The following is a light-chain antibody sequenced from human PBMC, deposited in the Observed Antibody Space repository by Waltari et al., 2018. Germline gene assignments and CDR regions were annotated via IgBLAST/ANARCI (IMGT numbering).Light chain of an antibody. V-gene: IGKV1-5*03. CDR3: QQYNTYPLT. CDR2: KAS. J-gene: IGKJ4*01. CDR1: QSISSL. Sequence: DIQMTQSPSTLSASVGDRVTITCRASQSISSLLAWSQQKPGNAPKLLIYKASSLESGVPSRFSGSGSGTEFTLTISSLQPDDFATYYCQQYNTYPLTFGGGTKVEIK.